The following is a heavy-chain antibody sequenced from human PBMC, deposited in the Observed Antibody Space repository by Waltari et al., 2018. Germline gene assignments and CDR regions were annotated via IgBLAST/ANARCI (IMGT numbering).Heavy chain of an antibody. V-gene: IGHV4-34*01. D-gene: IGHD1-26*01. CDR2: INHSGST. CDR3: ASMGVRKPPSRRWFDP. Sequence: QVQLQQWGAGLLKPSETLSLTCAVYGWSFSGYSWSLIRQPPGKGLEWIWEINHSGSTNYNPSLKSRVTISVDTSKNQFSLKLSSVTAADTAVYYCASMGVRKPPSRRWFDPWGQGTLVTVSS. J-gene: IGHJ5*02. CDR1: GWSFSGYS.